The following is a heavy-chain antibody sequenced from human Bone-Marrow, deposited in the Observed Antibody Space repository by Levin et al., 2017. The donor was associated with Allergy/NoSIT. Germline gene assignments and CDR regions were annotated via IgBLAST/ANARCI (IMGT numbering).Heavy chain of an antibody. V-gene: IGHV3-23*01. CDR1: GFTFNLYD. J-gene: IGHJ4*02. D-gene: IGHD4-23*01. Sequence: GGSLRLSCVASGFTFNLYDMSWVRQAPGKGLEWVSAISADGLSTYYADSVKGRLLISRDNSKNTVFLQMNSLRADDTAVYYCGRDSVGNPTRRSDCWGQGALVTVSS. CDR3: GRDSVGNPTRRSDC. CDR2: ISADGLST.